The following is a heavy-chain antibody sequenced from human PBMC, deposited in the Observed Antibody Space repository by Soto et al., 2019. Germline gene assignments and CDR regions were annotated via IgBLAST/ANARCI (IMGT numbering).Heavy chain of an antibody. CDR1: GFTFSNYA. D-gene: IGHD6-25*01. V-gene: IGHV3-23*01. J-gene: IGHJ4*02. CDR3: ARAIGADFFDY. CDR2: ISDNGANT. Sequence: GGSLRLSCIASGFTFSNYAMSWVRQAPGKGLEWVSTISDNGANTFIGDSMRDHFDISRDNSKNTVFLHLSTVRAEDTAIYYCARAIGADFFDYWGQGTPVTVSS.